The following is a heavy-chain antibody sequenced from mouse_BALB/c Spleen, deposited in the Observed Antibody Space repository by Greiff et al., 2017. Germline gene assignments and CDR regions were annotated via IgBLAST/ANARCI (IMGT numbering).Heavy chain of an antibody. J-gene: IGHJ2*01. D-gene: IGHD1-1*01. CDR1: GFTFSSYA. CDR2: ISSGGST. V-gene: IGHV5-6-5*01. Sequence: EVNVVESGGGLVKPGGSLKLSCAASGFTFSSYAMSWVRQTPEKRLEWVASISSGGSTYYPDSVKGRFTISRDNARNILYLQMSSLRSEDTAMYYCARGYYGGYFDYWGQGTTLTVSS. CDR3: ARGYYGGYFDY.